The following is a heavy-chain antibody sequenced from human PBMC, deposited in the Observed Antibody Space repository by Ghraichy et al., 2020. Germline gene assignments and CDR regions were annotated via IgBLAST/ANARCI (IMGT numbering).Heavy chain of an antibody. D-gene: IGHD2-2*01. CDR3: TTPGRGYCSSTNCYDGFDI. CDR1: GFTIADYA. J-gene: IGHJ3*02. CDR2: ISGSAGDT. Sequence: LSLTCAASGFTIADYAMAWVRQAAGKGLEWVSLISGSAGDTFYADSVKGRFTISRDNSENTLYLQMNSLRAEDTALYYCTTPGRGYCSSTNCYDGFDIWGQGKMVTVSS. V-gene: IGHV3-23*01.